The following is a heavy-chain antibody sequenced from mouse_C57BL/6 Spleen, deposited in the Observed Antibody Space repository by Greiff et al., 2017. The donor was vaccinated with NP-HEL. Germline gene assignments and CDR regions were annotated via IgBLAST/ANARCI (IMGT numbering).Heavy chain of an antibody. V-gene: IGHV14-4*01. CDR3: TTDSSGYKVAY. D-gene: IGHD3-2*02. CDR2: IDPENGDT. Sequence: EVQLQQSGAELVRPGASVKLSCTASGFNIKDDYMHWVKQRPEQGLEWIGWIDPENGDTEYASKFQGKATITADTSSNTAYLQLSSLTSEDTAVYYCTTDSSGYKVAYWGQGTLVTVSA. J-gene: IGHJ3*01. CDR1: GFNIKDDY.